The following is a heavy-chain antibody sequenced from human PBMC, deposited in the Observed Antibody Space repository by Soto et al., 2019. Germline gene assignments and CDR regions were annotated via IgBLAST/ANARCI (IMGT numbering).Heavy chain of an antibody. J-gene: IGHJ4*02. CDR2: SYSDATT. CDR3: ARGASSFDN. Sequence: GGSLRLSCAASGIIVGTNYLTWVRQAPGEGLEWVSFSYSDATTYYADSVKGRFMISRETSNNTLYLQMNSLRAEDTAVYYCARGASSFDNWGQGTLVTVS. V-gene: IGHV3-53*01. CDR1: GIIVGTNY.